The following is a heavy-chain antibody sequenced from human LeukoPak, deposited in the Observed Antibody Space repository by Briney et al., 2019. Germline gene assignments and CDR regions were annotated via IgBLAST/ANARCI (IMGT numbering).Heavy chain of an antibody. V-gene: IGHV3-30-3*01. D-gene: IGHD4-17*01. J-gene: IGHJ4*02. Sequence: GGPLRLSCAASGFTFSSYVMHWGRKAPGKGLEWVAVITYDGSNKYYADSVKGRFTISRDNSKNTLYLQMNSLRAEDTAVYYCARDKGTTTVTTFDYWGQGTLVTVSS. CDR3: ARDKGTTTVTTFDY. CDR2: ITYDGSNK. CDR1: GFTFSSYV.